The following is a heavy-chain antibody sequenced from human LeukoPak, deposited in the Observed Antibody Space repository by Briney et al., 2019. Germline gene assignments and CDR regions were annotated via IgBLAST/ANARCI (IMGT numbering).Heavy chain of an antibody. CDR2: ISSSGSYI. D-gene: IGHD6-13*01. CDR3: AREQQLALDY. V-gene: IGHV3-21*01. Sequence: PGGSLRLSCAASEFTFSSYTMNWVRQAPGKGLEWVSSISSSGSYIYYTDSVKGRFTISRDNAKNSLYLQMNSLRAEDTAMYYCAREQQLALDYWGQGTLVTVSS. CDR1: EFTFSSYT. J-gene: IGHJ4*02.